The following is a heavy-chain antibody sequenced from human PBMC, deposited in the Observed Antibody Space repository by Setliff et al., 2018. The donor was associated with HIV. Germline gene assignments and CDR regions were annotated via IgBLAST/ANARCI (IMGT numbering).Heavy chain of an antibody. V-gene: IGHV4-38-2*01. CDR1: DYSISSDYY. CDR2: IYSSGST. Sequence: SETLSLTCAVSDYSISSDYYWGWIRQPPGKGLEWIGRIYSSGSTNQNPSLKSRVSMSVDTSKSQFSLNLSSVTAADTAVYYCARSLDYSGSGSYYVGWFDLWGQGIPVTVSS. D-gene: IGHD3-10*01. J-gene: IGHJ5*02. CDR3: ARSLDYSGSGSYYVGWFDL.